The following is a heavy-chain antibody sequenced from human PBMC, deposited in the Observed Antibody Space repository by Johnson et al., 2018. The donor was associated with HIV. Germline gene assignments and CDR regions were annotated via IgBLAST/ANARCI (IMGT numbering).Heavy chain of an antibody. J-gene: IGHJ3*02. Sequence: VQLVESGGGLVQPGGSLRLSCVVSGFTVSSNYMSWVRQAPGKGLEWVSVLHSGGSTSYADSVKGRFTISRDNSNNTLHLQMNSLRPEDTAVYYCARDLARRGGAAFEIWGQGTMVTVSS. V-gene: IGHV3-66*01. CDR3: ARDLARRGGAAFEI. CDR2: LHSGGST. CDR1: GFTVSSNY. D-gene: IGHD1-26*01.